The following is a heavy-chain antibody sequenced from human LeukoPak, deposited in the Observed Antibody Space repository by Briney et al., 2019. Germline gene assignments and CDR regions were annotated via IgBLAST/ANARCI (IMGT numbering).Heavy chain of an antibody. J-gene: IGHJ4*02. CDR3: ARVWSSSSLLGV. D-gene: IGHD6-6*01. CDR2: ISAYNGNT. V-gene: IGHV1-18*01. CDR1: GYTFTSYG. Sequence: ASVKVSCKASGYTFTSYGISWVRQAPGQGLEWMGWISAYNGNTNYAQKLQGRVTMTTDTSTSTAYKELRSLRSDDTAVYYCARVWSSSSLLGVWGQGTLVTVSS.